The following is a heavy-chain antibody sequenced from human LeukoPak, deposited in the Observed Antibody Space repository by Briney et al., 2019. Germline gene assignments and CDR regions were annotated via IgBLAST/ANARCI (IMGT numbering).Heavy chain of an antibody. D-gene: IGHD2-21*01. J-gene: IGHJ4*02. Sequence: GGSLRLCCAASGFIFSSYAMSWVRQAPGKGLERVSTISGSGGSTYYADSVKGRFTISRDNSKNTLYLQMNSLRAEDTALYYCAKRLKGPITPFDYWGQGTLVAVSS. CDR3: AKRLKGPITPFDY. V-gene: IGHV3-23*01. CDR2: ISGSGGST. CDR1: GFIFSSYA.